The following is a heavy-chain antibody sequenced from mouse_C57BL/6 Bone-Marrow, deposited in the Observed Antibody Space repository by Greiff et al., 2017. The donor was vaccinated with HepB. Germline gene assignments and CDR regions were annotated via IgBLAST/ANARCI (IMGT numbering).Heavy chain of an antibody. J-gene: IGHJ3*01. Sequence: QVQLQQSGAELVRPGTSVKLSCKASGYTFTSYWMHWVKQRPGQGLEWIGVIDPSDSYTNYNQKFKGKATLTVDTSSSTSYMQLSSLTSEDSAVYYCARAAQAPWFAYWGQGTLVTVSA. CDR2: IDPSDSYT. D-gene: IGHD3-2*02. CDR1: GYTFTSYW. V-gene: IGHV1-59*01. CDR3: ARAAQAPWFAY.